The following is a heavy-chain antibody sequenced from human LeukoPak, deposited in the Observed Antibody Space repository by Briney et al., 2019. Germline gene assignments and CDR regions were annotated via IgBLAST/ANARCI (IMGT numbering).Heavy chain of an antibody. D-gene: IGHD1-26*01. CDR1: GFTFSDYY. CDR2: ISGSGSDI. V-gene: IGHV3-11*06. CDR3: ARDLDSGSYYTYFDY. J-gene: IGHJ4*02. Sequence: GGSLRLSCATSGFTFSDYYMSWIRQAPGKGLEWLSYISGSGSDINYADSVKGRFTISRDNAKNSLYLQMNSLRAEDTAVYYCARDLDSGSYYTYFDYWGQGTLVTVSS.